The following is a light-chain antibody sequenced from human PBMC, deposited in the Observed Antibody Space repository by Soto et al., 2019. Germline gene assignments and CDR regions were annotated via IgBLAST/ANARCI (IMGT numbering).Light chain of an antibody. CDR3: HQSYTTPWT. CDR1: ETINNY. Sequence: DIRMTQSPSSLSVSVGDGVTITCRASETINNYLNWYQQKPGRAPKLLIHAASTLQSGVPSRFSGSGSGIDFTLTISSLQPEDFATYSCHQSYTTPWTFGLGTRVEI. V-gene: IGKV1-39*01. CDR2: AAS. J-gene: IGKJ1*01.